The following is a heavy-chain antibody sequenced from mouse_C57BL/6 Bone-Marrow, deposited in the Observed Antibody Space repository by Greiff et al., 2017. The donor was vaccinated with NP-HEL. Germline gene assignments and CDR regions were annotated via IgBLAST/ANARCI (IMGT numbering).Heavy chain of an antibody. J-gene: IGHJ2*01. CDR3: ARQSNWNYFDY. CDR1: GFTFSSYG. Sequence: EVQLVESGGDLVKPGGSLKLSCAASGFTFSSYGMSWVRQTPDKRLEWVATISSGGSYTYYPDSVKGRFTISRDNATNTLYLQMSSLKSEDTAMYYCARQSNWNYFDYWGQGTTLTVSS. V-gene: IGHV5-6*01. CDR2: ISSGGSYT. D-gene: IGHD2-5*01.